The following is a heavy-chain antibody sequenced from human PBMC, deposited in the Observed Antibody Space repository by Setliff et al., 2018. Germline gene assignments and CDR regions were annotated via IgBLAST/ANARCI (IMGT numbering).Heavy chain of an antibody. CDR3: AKGRVEVVVAAPQARFDP. CDR2: ISAYSGDT. D-gene: IGHD2-15*01. CDR1: GYTFRSYG. J-gene: IGHJ5*02. Sequence: GASVKVSCKTSGYTFRSYGVSWVRQAPGQGLEWMGWISAYSGDTIYAQNYQGRVTMTTDTSTSTAYMELRSLRSDDTAVYYCAKGRVEVVVAAPQARFDPWGQGTLVTVSS. V-gene: IGHV1-18*01.